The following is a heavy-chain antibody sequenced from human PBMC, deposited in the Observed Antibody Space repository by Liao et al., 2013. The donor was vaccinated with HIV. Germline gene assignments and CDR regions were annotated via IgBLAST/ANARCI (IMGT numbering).Heavy chain of an antibody. CDR2: FSPSGDT. V-gene: IGHV4-4*07. D-gene: IGHD3-10*01. Sequence: QVQLQESGPGLVKPSETLSLTCTVSGGSINTYFWNWIRQPAGKGLEWIGRFSPSGDTNTNPSLKSRLTMSVDTSKNHFSLKLRSVTAADTAVYYCATEIDYSAWGNYYIKPFDPWGQGTLVTVSS. CDR3: ATEIDYSAWGNYYIKPFDP. CDR1: GGSINTYF. J-gene: IGHJ5*02.